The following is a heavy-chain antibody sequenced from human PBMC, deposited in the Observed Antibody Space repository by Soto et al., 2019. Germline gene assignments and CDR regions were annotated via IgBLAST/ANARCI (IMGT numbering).Heavy chain of an antibody. J-gene: IGHJ4*02. V-gene: IGHV3-33*03. CDR1: GFSFSSFG. D-gene: IGHD3-3*01. CDR2: IWYDGSLE. CDR3: AKPSYDFWSGYYHPFDY. Sequence: QGQLVESGGGVVQPGRSLRLSCAASGFSFSSFGMHWVRQAPGKGLEWVAIIWYDGSLEYYADSVKGRFTISRDNSKNTLYLQMNSLRVEDTAVYYCAKPSYDFWSGYYHPFDYWGQGTLVTVSS.